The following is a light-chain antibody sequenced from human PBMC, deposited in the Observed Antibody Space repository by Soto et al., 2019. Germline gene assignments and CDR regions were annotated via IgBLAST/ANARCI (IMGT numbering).Light chain of an antibody. J-gene: IGKJ1*01. V-gene: IGKV3-20*01. CDR3: QQPGRSVWT. CDR1: QTVRNNY. CDR2: DAS. Sequence: LIQTAGTLALSRREGDTRSCRASQTVRNNYLAWYQQKPGQAPRLLIYDASSRATGIPDRFSGGGSGTEFDLAISSLQSDDFALYNCQQPGRSVWTFGQGTKVDIK.